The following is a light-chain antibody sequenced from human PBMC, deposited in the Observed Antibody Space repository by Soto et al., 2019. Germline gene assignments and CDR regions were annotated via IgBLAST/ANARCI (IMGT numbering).Light chain of an antibody. CDR1: QKINKW. J-gene: IGKJ1*01. CDR2: EAS. CDR3: QQYKSFFWT. Sequence: DIQMTQSPSTLSASVGGTVTITCRASQKINKWLAWYQHKPGEAPKLLIYEASSLESGVPSRFSGSGSGTEFTLTINSVQPEDFATYYCQQYKSFFWTFGQGTKVEI. V-gene: IGKV1-5*03.